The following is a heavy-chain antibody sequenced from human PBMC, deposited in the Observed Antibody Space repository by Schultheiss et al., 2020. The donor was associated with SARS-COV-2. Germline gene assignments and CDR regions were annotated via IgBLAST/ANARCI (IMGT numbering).Heavy chain of an antibody. D-gene: IGHD3-22*01. CDR2: ISAYNGNT. J-gene: IGHJ4*02. CDR3: AKDGRYDSSGYYRPHLVLVY. V-gene: IGHV1-18*01. CDR1: GYTFTSYG. Sequence: ASVKVSCKASGYTFTSYGISWVRQAPGQGLEWMGWISAYNGNTNYAQKLQGRVTMTTDTSTSTAYMELRSLRSDDTAVYYCAKDGRYDSSGYYRPHLVLVYWGQGTLVTVSS.